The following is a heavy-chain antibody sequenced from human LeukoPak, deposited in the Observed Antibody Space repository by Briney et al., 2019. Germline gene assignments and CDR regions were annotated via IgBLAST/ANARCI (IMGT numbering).Heavy chain of an antibody. D-gene: IGHD6-19*01. CDR3: ARVGSSGWSFDY. J-gene: IGHJ4*02. V-gene: IGHV4-59*01. Sequence: PSETLSLTCTVSGGSISSYYWSWIRQPPGKGLEWIGYIYYSGSTNYNPSLKSRVTISVDTSKNQFSLKLTSVTAADTAVYFCARVGSSGWSFDYWGQGVLVTVSS. CDR2: IYYSGST. CDR1: GGSISSYY.